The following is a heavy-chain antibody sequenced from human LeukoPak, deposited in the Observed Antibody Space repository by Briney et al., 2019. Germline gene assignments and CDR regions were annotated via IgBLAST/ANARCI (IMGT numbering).Heavy chain of an antibody. CDR3: ARGTSGWPRGYFDY. D-gene: IGHD6-19*01. Sequence: GGSLRLSCAASGFTFSSYEMNWVRQAPGKGLEWVSYISSSGSTICYADSVKGRFTISRDNAKNSLYLQMNSLRAEDTAVYYCARGTSGWPRGYFDYWGQGTLVTVSS. J-gene: IGHJ4*02. CDR1: GFTFSSYE. CDR2: ISSSGSTI. V-gene: IGHV3-48*03.